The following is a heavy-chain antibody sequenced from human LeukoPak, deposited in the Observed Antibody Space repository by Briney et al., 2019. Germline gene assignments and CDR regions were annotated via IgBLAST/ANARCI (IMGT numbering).Heavy chain of an antibody. Sequence: KSGGSLRLSCAASGFTFRSYSMTWVRQAPGKGLEWVSSISSSSSYISYADSLKGRFTVSRDNAKNSLYLQMNGLRAEDTAVYYCVRHLSGIAQPFFDYWGQGTLVTVSS. V-gene: IGHV3-21*01. CDR3: VRHLSGIAQPFFDY. J-gene: IGHJ4*02. CDR1: GFTFRSYS. CDR2: ISSSSSYI. D-gene: IGHD1-26*01.